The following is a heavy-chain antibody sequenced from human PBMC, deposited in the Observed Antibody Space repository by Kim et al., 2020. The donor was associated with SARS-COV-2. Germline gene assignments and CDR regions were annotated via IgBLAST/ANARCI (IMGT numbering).Heavy chain of an antibody. CDR2: N. Sequence: NDYAVSVNSRITINPDTSKNQFSLQLNSVTPEDTAVYYCARAPKPYYFDYWGQGTLVTVSS. J-gene: IGHJ4*02. CDR3: ARAPKPYYFDY. V-gene: IGHV6-1*01.